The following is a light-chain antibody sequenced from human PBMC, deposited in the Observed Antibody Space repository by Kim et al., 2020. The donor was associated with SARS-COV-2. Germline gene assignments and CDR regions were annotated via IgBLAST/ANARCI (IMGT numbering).Light chain of an antibody. J-gene: IGLJ2*01. Sequence: VSPGQSASITCSGDELGDKYACWYQQKPGPSPVLVIYQDSKRPSGIPERFSGSNSGNTATLTISGTQAMDEADYYCQAWDSSTVLFGGGTQLTVL. V-gene: IGLV3-1*01. CDR1: ELGDKY. CDR3: QAWDSSTVL. CDR2: QDS.